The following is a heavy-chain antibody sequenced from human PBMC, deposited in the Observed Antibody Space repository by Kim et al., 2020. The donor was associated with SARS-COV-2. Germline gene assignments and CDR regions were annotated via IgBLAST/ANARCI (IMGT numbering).Heavy chain of an antibody. CDR2: IGTAGDP. CDR1: GFTFSSYD. Sequence: GGSLRLSCAASGFTFSSYDMHWVRQATGKGLEWVSAIGTAGDPYYPGSVKGRFTISRENAKNSLYLQMNSLRAGDTAVYYCARGVATMIRSIGDSYWYFDLWGRGTLVTVSS. J-gene: IGHJ2*01. V-gene: IGHV3-13*05. D-gene: IGHD5-12*01. CDR3: ARGVATMIRSIGDSYWYFDL.